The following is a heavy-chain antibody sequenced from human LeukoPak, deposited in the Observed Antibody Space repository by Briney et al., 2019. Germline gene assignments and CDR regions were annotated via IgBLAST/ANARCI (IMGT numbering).Heavy chain of an antibody. CDR2: INHSGST. V-gene: IGHV4-34*01. Sequence: SETLSLTCAVYGGSFSGYYWSWIRQPPGKGLEWIGEINHSGSTNYNPSLKSRVTISVDTSKNQFSLKLSSVTAADTAVYYCARGISARPMGMGVWGKRATVTVS. CDR3: ARGISARPMGMGV. CDR1: GGSFSGYY. J-gene: IGHJ6*04. D-gene: IGHD6-13*01.